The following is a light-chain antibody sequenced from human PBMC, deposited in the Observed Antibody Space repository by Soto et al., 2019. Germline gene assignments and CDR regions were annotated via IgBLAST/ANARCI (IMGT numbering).Light chain of an antibody. CDR2: GAT. Sequence: EIVMTQSPASLSVSPGDGATLSCRASQSVASNVAWYQQKPGQGPILLFHGATTRAVGVPARFSGSGSGTDFTLTINGLQSEDFAVYYCQQYHNWPPQYTFGQGTKLQI. J-gene: IGKJ2*01. CDR3: QQYHNWPPQYT. CDR1: QSVASN. V-gene: IGKV3-15*01.